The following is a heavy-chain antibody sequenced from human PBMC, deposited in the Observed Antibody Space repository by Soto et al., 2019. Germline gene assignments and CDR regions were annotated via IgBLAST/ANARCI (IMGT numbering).Heavy chain of an antibody. CDR2: IFPTDSRT. V-gene: IGHV5-51*03. J-gene: IGHJ5*02. CDR3: AGFGEPALSHNGFDL. D-gene: IGHD3-16*01. Sequence: EVQLVQSGAEVKQPGDSLKISCKGLGYTFSGWWIAWVRQRPGKGLEWMGIIFPTDSRTIYSPSLQGQVTMSVDKSVSTAYLQWSSLTASDTARYYCAGFGEPALSHNGFDLWGQGALVTVSS. CDR1: GYTFSGWW.